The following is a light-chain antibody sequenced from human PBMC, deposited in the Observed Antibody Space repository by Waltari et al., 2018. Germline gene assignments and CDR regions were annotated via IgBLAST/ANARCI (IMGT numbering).Light chain of an antibody. CDR1: QRLTKRS. CDR3: QQYGSSVMYT. CDR2: GAS. Sequence: VLTQSPGTLPLSPGERATLSCKASQRLTKRSLAWYQQKPGQAPRLLIYGASSRAAGIPDRFSGSGSGTDFTVTISRLEPADSAVYYCQQYGSSVMYTFGQGTKVEIK. V-gene: IGKV3-20*01. J-gene: IGKJ2*01.